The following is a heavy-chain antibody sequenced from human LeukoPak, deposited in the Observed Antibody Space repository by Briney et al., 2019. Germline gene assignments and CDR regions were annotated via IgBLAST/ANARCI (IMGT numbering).Heavy chain of an antibody. CDR3: ATPLDYYDSSGYHQGGD. D-gene: IGHD3-22*01. Sequence: GGSLRLSCAASGFTFSRHWMTWVRQALGKGLEWVANIKEDGSKKNYVDSVKGRFTISRDNTKNSLYLQMNSLRAEDTAVYYCATPLDYYDSSGYHQGGDWGQGTLVTVSS. CDR2: IKEDGSKK. V-gene: IGHV3-7*03. J-gene: IGHJ4*02. CDR1: GFTFSRHW.